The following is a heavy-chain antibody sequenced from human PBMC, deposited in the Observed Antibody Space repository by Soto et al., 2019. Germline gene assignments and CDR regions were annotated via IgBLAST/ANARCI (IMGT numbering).Heavy chain of an antibody. Sequence: SVKVSCKASGYTFTSYDINWVRQANGQGLERMGWIIPNSGTTNYAQKFQGRVTITAHESTSTAYMELSSLRSEDTAVYYFARRIYCGGDWCMDVWGQGTTVTVSS. CDR2: IIPNSGTT. CDR3: ARRIYCGGDWCMDV. J-gene: IGHJ6*02. CDR1: GYTFTSYD. D-gene: IGHD2-21*02. V-gene: IGHV1-69*13.